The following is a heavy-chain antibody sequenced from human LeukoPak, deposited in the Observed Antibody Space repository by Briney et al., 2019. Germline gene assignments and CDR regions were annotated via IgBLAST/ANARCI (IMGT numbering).Heavy chain of an antibody. CDR1: GFTFSSYG. Sequence: GGSLRLSCAASGFTFSSYGMHWVRQAPGKGLEWVAVISYDGSNKYYADSVKGRFTISRDNSKNTLYLQMNSLRAEDTAVYYCARDGVRYCSGGSCYWFDPWGQGTLVTVSS. J-gene: IGHJ5*02. CDR2: ISYDGSNK. V-gene: IGHV3-30*03. D-gene: IGHD2-15*01. CDR3: ARDGVRYCSGGSCYWFDP.